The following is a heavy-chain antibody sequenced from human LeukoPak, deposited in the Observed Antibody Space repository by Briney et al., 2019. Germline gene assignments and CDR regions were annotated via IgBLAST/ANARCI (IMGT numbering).Heavy chain of an antibody. CDR2: IYTSGST. CDR3: ARHRHYYDSSGYSYYFDY. Sequence: PSETLSLTCTVSGGSISSYYWSWIRQPAGKGLEWIGRIYTSGSTNYNPSLKSRVTISVDTSKNQFSLKLSSVTAADTAVYYCARHRHYYDSSGYSYYFDYWGQGTLVAVSS. J-gene: IGHJ4*02. V-gene: IGHV4-4*07. CDR1: GGSISSYY. D-gene: IGHD3-22*01.